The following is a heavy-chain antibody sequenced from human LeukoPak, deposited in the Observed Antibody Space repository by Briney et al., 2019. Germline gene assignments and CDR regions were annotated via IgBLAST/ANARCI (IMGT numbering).Heavy chain of an antibody. V-gene: IGHV3-23*05. Sequence: GGSLRLSCVASGFSFNTFALTWVRQAPGKGLEWVSTISDYPHYADSVRGRFTISRDDSRKTVFLQMNSLTPEDAATYYCTKDSQGSYDGFWYGTYGMDVWGQGTTVTVSS. D-gene: IGHD3-16*01. CDR1: GFSFNTFA. CDR2: ISDYP. CDR3: TKDSQGSYDGFWYGTYGMDV. J-gene: IGHJ6*02.